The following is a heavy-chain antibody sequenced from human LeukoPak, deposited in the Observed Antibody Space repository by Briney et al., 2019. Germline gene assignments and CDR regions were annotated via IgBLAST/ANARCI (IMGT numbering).Heavy chain of an antibody. CDR3: ARVSYGSGNYYTD. V-gene: IGHV4-38-2*02. D-gene: IGHD3-10*01. Sequence: PSETLSLTCTVSAYSISSGYFWGWIRQPPGKGLEWIGSIYHSGTTYYNPSLKSRVTISVDTSKNQFSLKLSSVTAADTAVYYCARVSYGSGNYYTDWGQGTLVTVSS. CDR1: AYSISSGYF. J-gene: IGHJ4*02. CDR2: IYHSGTT.